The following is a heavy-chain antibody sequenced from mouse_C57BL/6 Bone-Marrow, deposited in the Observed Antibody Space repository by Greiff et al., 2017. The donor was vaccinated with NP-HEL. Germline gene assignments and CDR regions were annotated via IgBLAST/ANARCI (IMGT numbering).Heavy chain of an antibody. CDR2: IDPSDSYT. D-gene: IGHD1-1*01. CDR1: GYTFTSYW. V-gene: IGHV1-50*01. Sequence: VQLQQPGAELVKPGASVKLSCKASGYTFTSYWMQWVKQRPGQGLEWIGEIDPSDSYTNYNQKFKGKATLTVDTSSSTAYMQLSSLTSEDSAVYYGARDYYGSSDYYAMDYWGQGTSVTVSA. CDR3: ARDYYGSSDYYAMDY. J-gene: IGHJ4*01.